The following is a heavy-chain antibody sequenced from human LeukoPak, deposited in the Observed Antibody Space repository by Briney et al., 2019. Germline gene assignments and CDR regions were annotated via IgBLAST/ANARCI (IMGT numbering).Heavy chain of an antibody. CDR2: ISNSGDYI. CDR1: GFTFSSFT. CDR3: AREMYAGWYFAFDI. V-gene: IGHV3-21*01. Sequence: GGSLRLSCTVSGFTFSSFTMNWVRHGPGKGLEWVASISNSGDYISYADSLKGRLTISRDNAKNSLFLQMSSLRAEDTAVYYCAREMYAGWYFAFDIWGQGTMVTVSS. J-gene: IGHJ3*02. D-gene: IGHD6-19*01.